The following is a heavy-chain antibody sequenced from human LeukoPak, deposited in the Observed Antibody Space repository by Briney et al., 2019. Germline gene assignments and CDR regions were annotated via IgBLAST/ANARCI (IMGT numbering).Heavy chain of an antibody. V-gene: IGHV3-74*01. D-gene: IGHD3-10*01. CDR2: ISSDGRTT. CDR3: ARDSRYYYDSRNYVNVAFDM. Sequence: QPGGSLRLSCAASGFTFSSYWMHWVRQGPGKGLVWVSRISSDGRTTSYADSVKGRFTISRDDAKNTLYLQMNSPRVEDTAVYYCARDSRYYYDSRNYVNVAFDMWGQGTMVTVSS. CDR1: GFTFSSYW. J-gene: IGHJ3*02.